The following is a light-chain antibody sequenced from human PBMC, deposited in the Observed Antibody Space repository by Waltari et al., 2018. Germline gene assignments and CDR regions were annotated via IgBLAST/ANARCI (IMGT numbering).Light chain of an antibody. J-gene: IGKJ2*01. CDR3: QQSHDFPYT. CDR2: DAS. V-gene: IGKV1-39*01. CDR1: QSTRTS. Sequence: DIQMTQSPSSLSASVGDRVTITCRASQSTRTSLNWYQQKPGKAPKLLIYDASTLQSGVPSRFSCRGSATDFTLTISSLQPEDFATYYCQQSHDFPYTFGLGTKLEF.